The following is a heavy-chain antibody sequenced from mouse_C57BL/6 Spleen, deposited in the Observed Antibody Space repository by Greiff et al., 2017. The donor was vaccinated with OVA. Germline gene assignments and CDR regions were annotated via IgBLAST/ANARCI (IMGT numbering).Heavy chain of an antibody. D-gene: IGHD1-1*01. Sequence: VQLQQSGPELVKPGASVKISCKASGYTFTDYYMNWVKQSHGKSLEWIGDINPNNGGTSYNQKFKGKATLTVDKSSSTAYMELRSLTSEDSAVYYCARYYGSSYGGYFDVWGTGTTVTVSS. CDR1: GYTFTDYY. V-gene: IGHV1-26*01. CDR2: INPNNGGT. CDR3: ARYYGSSYGGYFDV. J-gene: IGHJ1*03.